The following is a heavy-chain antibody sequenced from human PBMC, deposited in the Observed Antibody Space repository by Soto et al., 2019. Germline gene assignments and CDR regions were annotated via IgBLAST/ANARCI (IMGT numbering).Heavy chain of an antibody. D-gene: IGHD3-22*01. CDR3: ASEYTYYYDSSGPGPDDAFDI. CDR2: ISSSSSYI. CDR1: GFTFSSYS. V-gene: IGHV3-21*01. Sequence: GGSLRLSCGASGFTFSSYSMNWVRQAPGKGLEWVSSISSSSSYIYYADSVKGRFTISRDNAKNSLYLQMNSLRAEDTAVYYCASEYTYYYDSSGPGPDDAFDIWGQGTMVTVSS. J-gene: IGHJ3*02.